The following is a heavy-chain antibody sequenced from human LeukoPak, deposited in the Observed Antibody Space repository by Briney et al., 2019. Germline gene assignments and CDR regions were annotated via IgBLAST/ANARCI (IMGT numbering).Heavy chain of an antibody. D-gene: IGHD3-16*01. CDR1: GYTFTSYG. Sequence: EASVKVSCKASGYTFTSYGISWVRQAPGQGLEWMGWISAYNGNTNYAQKLQGRVTMTTDTSTSTAYMELRSLRSDDTAVYYCARDMETLGGHWFDPWGQGTLVTVSS. CDR3: ARDMETLGGHWFDP. V-gene: IGHV1-18*01. J-gene: IGHJ5*02. CDR2: ISAYNGNT.